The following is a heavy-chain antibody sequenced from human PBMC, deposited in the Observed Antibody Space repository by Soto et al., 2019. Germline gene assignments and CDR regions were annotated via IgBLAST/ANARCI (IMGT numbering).Heavy chain of an antibody. CDR1: GYSFTSHT. Sequence: QVQLVQSGAEVKKPWASVKVSCKASGYSFTSHTLHWVRQAPGQRPEWMAWINGGNGDTKYSPTFQDRVIVTRDTSATTGYMELSSLRSEDTAVYYCAVLAYSGWPHSWGQGTLVTVSS. CDR2: INGGNGDT. D-gene: IGHD5-12*01. V-gene: IGHV1-3*01. J-gene: IGHJ4*02. CDR3: AVLAYSGWPHS.